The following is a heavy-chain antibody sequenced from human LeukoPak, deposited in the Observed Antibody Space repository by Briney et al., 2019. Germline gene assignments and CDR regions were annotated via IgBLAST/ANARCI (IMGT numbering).Heavy chain of an antibody. V-gene: IGHV1-69*05. J-gene: IGHJ3*02. Sequence: SVKVSCKASGGTFSSYAISWVRQAPGQGLEWMGRIMPNFGTANYAQKFQGRVTITTDESTSTAYLEMSILRSEDTAVYDCARGLRVWQQLVYDAFDICGQGTMVSVSS. D-gene: IGHD6-13*01. CDR3: ARGLRVWQQLVYDAFDI. CDR2: IMPNFGTA. CDR1: GGTFSSYA.